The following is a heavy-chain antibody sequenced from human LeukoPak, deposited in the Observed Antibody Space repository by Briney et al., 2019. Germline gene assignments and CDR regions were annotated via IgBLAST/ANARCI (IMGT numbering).Heavy chain of an antibody. CDR1: GFTFTSYS. D-gene: IGHD2-15*01. CDR3: ARELGYCSGSTCSVHYYGMDV. CDR2: ISISSSTI. J-gene: IGHJ6*02. Sequence: PGGSLRLSCAASGFTFTSYSMNWVRQAPGKGLEWLSYISISSSTIYYGDSVKGRFTISRDNAKNSVYLQMSSLRDEDSAVYYCARELGYCSGSTCSVHYYGMDVWGQGTTVTVSS. V-gene: IGHV3-48*02.